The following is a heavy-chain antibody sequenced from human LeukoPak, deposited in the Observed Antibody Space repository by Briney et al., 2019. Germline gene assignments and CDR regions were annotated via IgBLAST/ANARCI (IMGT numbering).Heavy chain of an antibody. D-gene: IGHD3-10*02. CDR2: ISSSGSTI. V-gene: IGHV3-48*03. Sequence: GGSLRLSCAASGFTFSSYAMHWVRQAPGKGLEWVSYISSSGSTIYYADSVKGRFTISRDNAKNSLYLQMNSLRAEDTAVYYCAELGIAMIGGVWGKGTTVTISS. CDR3: AELGIAMIGGV. CDR1: GFTFSSYA. J-gene: IGHJ6*04.